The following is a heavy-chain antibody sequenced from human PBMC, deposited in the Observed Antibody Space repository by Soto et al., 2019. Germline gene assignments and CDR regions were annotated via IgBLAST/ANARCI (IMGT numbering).Heavy chain of an antibody. Sequence: QVQLQQWGAGLLKPSETLSLTCAVYGGSFSDYYWSWIRQPPGKGLEWIGEIYHSGNTNYNPSLKSRVTISVDTSKTQFSLDLNSVTAADTAVYYCARNQLLLSDGARYGMDVWGQGTTVIVSS. CDR3: ARNQLLLSDGARYGMDV. CDR1: GGSFSDYY. CDR2: IYHSGNT. J-gene: IGHJ6*02. V-gene: IGHV4-34*01. D-gene: IGHD2-2*01.